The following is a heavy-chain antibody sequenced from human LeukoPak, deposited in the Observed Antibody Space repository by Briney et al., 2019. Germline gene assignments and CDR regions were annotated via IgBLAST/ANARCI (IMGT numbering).Heavy chain of an antibody. CDR1: GGSISSYY. D-gene: IGHD2-8*02. V-gene: IGHV4-59*01. CDR2: IYYRGST. J-gene: IGHJ2*01. CDR3: AKDADAVYWRGYFDL. Sequence: PSETLSLTCTVSGGSISSYYWSWIRQPPGKGLEWIGYIYYRGSTNYNPSLKSRVTISVDTSKNQFSLKLSSVTAADTAVYYCAKDADAVYWRGYFDLWGRGTLVTVSS.